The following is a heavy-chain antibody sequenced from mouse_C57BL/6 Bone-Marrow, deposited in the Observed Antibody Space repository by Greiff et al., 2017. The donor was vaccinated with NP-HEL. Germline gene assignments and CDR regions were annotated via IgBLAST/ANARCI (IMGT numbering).Heavy chain of an antibody. Sequence: EVQLQQSGAELVRPGASVKLSCTASGFNIKDDYMHWVKQRPEQGLEWIGWIDPENGDTEYASKFQGKATITADTSSNTAYLQLSSLTSEDTAVYYCTTCKAGSYYFDDWGQGTTLTVSS. CDR3: TTCKAGSYYFDD. CDR2: IDPENGDT. V-gene: IGHV14-4*01. J-gene: IGHJ2*01. D-gene: IGHD3-2*02. CDR1: GFNIKDDY.